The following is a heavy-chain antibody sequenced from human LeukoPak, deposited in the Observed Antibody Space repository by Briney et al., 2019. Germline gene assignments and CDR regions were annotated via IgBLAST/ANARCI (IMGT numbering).Heavy chain of an antibody. CDR3: AKAGSGSGSYAFDI. Sequence: GGSLRLSCAASGFTFSSYAMSWVRQAPGKGLEWVSDISGSGCSTYYADSVKGRFTISRDNSKNTLYLQMNSLRAEDTAVYCWAKAGSGSGSYAFDIWGQGAMVTVSS. V-gene: IGHV3-23*01. D-gene: IGHD3-10*01. J-gene: IGHJ3*02. CDR2: ISGSGCST. CDR1: GFTFSSYA.